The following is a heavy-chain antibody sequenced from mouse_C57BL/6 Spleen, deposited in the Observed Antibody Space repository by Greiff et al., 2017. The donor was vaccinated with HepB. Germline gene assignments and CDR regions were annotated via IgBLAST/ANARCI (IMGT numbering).Heavy chain of an antibody. CDR1: GFSLTSYG. V-gene: IGHV2-4*01. J-gene: IGHJ4*01. CDR3: AKNNGDAMDY. Sequence: VKVEESGPGLVQPSQSLSITCTVSGFSLTSYGVHWVRQPPGKGLEWLGVIWSGGSTDYNAAFISRLSISKDNSKSQVFFKMNSLQADDTAIYYCAKNNGDAMDYWGQGTSVTVSS. CDR2: IWSGGST.